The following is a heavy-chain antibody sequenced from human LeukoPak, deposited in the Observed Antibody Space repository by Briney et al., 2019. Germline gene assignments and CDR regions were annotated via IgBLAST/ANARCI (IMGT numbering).Heavy chain of an antibody. J-gene: IGHJ2*01. D-gene: IGHD2-8*01. CDR1: GDSVSSNSAA. Sequence: SQTLSLTCAISGDSVSSNSAAWNWIRQSPSRGLEWLGRTYYRSKWYNDYAVSVKSRITINPDTSKNQLSLQLNSVTPEDTAVYYCARGVPMVYAGHWYFDLWGRGTLVTVSS. CDR3: ARGVPMVYAGHWYFDL. V-gene: IGHV6-1*01. CDR2: TYYRSKWYN.